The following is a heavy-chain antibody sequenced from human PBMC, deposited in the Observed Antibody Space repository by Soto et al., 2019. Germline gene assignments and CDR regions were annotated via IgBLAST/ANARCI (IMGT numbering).Heavy chain of an antibody. Sequence: GGSLRLSCAAPGFTFSSYGMHWVRQAPGKGLEWVAVISYDGSNKYYADSVKGRFTISRDNSKNTLYLQMNSLRAEDTAVYYCAKCYYDSSGYYRIDAFDIWGQGTMVTVS. CDR1: GFTFSSYG. V-gene: IGHV3-30*18. D-gene: IGHD3-22*01. J-gene: IGHJ3*02. CDR3: AKCYYDSSGYYRIDAFDI. CDR2: ISYDGSNK.